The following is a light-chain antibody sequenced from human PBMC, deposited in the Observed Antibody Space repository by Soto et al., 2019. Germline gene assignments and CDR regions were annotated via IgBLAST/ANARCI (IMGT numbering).Light chain of an antibody. Sequence: QSVLTQPPSVSGAPGQRVTISCTGSSSNIGAGYDVHWYQQLPGTAPKLLIYGNSNRPSGVPDRFSGSKSGTSASLAITGLQAEDEADYYCPSYDGRLSGVVFGGGTKLTVL. CDR1: SSNIGAGYD. CDR2: GNS. J-gene: IGLJ2*01. CDR3: PSYDGRLSGVV. V-gene: IGLV1-40*01.